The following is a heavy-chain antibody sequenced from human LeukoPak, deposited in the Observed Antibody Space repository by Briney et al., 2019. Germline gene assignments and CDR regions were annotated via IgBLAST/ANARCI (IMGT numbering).Heavy chain of an antibody. CDR3: ARDSPIVGTFYAFDI. Sequence: GASVKVSCKASGYTFTSYYMHWVRQAPGQGLEWMGIITPSGGSTSYAQKFQGRVTMTRDTSISTVYMELSRLRSDDTAVYYCARDSPIVGTFYAFDIWGQGTMVTVSP. CDR1: GYTFTSYY. D-gene: IGHD1-26*01. CDR2: ITPSGGST. J-gene: IGHJ3*02. V-gene: IGHV1-46*01.